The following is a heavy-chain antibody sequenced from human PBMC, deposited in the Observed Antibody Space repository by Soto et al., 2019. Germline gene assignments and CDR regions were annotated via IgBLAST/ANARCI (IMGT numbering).Heavy chain of an antibody. V-gene: IGHV3-48*02. CDR2: ISTSSSTI. CDR1: GFTFSSYD. D-gene: IGHD2-21*02. CDR3: ARAPGGGNSASYYYGMDV. Sequence: EVQLVESGGGLVQPGGSLRLSCAASGFTFSSYDMNWVRQAPGKGLEWVSYISTSSSTIYYADSVKGRFTLSRDNAKNSLYLQMNSLRDEDTAVYYCARAPGGGNSASYYYGMDVWGQGTTVTVSS. J-gene: IGHJ6*02.